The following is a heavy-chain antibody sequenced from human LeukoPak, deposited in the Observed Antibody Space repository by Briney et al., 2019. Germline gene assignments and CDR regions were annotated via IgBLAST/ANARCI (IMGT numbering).Heavy chain of an antibody. J-gene: IGHJ4*02. V-gene: IGHV3-11*01. CDR1: GFIFSNYG. CDR2: ISSSGSTI. Sequence: AGGSLRLSCAASGFIFSNYGINWIRQAPGKGLEWVSYISSSGSTIYYADSVKGRFTISRDNAKNSLYLQMNSLRAEDTAVYYCARGVTFGGVIVIRIDYWGQGTLVTVSS. CDR3: ARGVTFGGVIVIRIDY. D-gene: IGHD3-16*02.